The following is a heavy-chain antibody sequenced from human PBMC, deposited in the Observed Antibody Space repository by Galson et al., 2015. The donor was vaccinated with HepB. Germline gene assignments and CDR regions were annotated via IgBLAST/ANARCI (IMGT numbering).Heavy chain of an antibody. D-gene: IGHD4-17*01. J-gene: IGHJ4*02. CDR2: VEKDSSGT. Sequence: VRQAPGKGLEWVSGVEKDSSGTYYADSVKGRFTISRDNSKNTLYLQVNSLRAEDTAVYYCAKRAGNLIRSWHFDYWGQGSLVIVSS. CDR3: AKRAGNLIRSWHFDY. V-gene: IGHV3-23*03.